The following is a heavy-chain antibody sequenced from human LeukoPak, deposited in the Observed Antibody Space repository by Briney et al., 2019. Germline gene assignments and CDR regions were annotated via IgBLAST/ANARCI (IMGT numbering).Heavy chain of an antibody. D-gene: IGHD3-9*01. CDR3: TTLYDILTGYYH. CDR1: GFTFTSYS. V-gene: IGHV3-15*01. Sequence: GGSLRLSCAASGFTFTSYSMNWVRQAPGKGLEWVGRIKSKTDGGTTDYAAPVKGRFTISRDDSKNTLYLQMNSLKTEDTAVYYCTTLYDILTGYYHWGQGTLVTVSS. J-gene: IGHJ4*02. CDR2: IKSKTDGGTT.